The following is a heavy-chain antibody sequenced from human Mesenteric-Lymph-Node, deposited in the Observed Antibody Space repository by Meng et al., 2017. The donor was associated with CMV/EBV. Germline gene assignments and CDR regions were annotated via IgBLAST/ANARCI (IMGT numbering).Heavy chain of an antibody. CDR3: ARDYSILTIFGMVAGH. CDR1: GFTFNSYG. Sequence: GESLKISCAASGFTFNSYGMQWVRQAPGKGLEWVAFIHYDGNNKYYATSVRGRFTTSRDNSKNTLFLQMNGLTSEDTATYYCARDYSILTIFGMVAGHWGRGTLVTVSS. D-gene: IGHD3-3*01. J-gene: IGHJ4*02. CDR2: IHYDGNNK. V-gene: IGHV3-30*02.